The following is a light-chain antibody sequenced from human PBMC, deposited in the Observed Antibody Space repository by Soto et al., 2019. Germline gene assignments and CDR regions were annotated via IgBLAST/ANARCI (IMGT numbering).Light chain of an antibody. Sequence: EIVMTQSPATLSVSPGETATLSCRASQSVAGNLAWYQQKPGQPPRLLIYGVSTRATGVPARFSGSGSETDFTLTISRLEPEDFAVYYCQQYGSSPRTFGQGTKVEIK. CDR3: QQYGSSPRT. J-gene: IGKJ1*01. V-gene: IGKV3-15*01. CDR2: GVS. CDR1: QSVAGN.